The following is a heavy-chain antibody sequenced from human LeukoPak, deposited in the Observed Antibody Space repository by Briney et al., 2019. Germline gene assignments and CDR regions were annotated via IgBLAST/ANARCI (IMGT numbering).Heavy chain of an antibody. D-gene: IGHD4-17*01. CDR3: ARAPAYGDYYYYYGMDV. CDR1: GGSISSGGYS. J-gene: IGHJ6*02. V-gene: IGHV4-30-2*01. Sequence: PSETLSLTCAVSGGSISSGGYSWSWIRQPPGTGLEWIGYIYHSGSTYYNPSLKSRVTISVDRSKNQFSLKLSSVTAADTAVYYCARAPAYGDYYYYYGMDVWGQGTTVTVSS. CDR2: IYHSGST.